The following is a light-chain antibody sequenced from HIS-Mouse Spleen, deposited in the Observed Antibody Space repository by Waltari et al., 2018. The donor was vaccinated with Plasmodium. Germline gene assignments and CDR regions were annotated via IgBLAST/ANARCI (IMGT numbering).Light chain of an antibody. CDR1: QSVSSN. V-gene: IGKV3-15*01. J-gene: IGKJ1*01. CDR2: VAS. CDR3: QQYNNWPPTWT. Sequence: EIVMTQSPATLSVSPGERATLSCRASQSVSSNLAWYQQKPGQAPRLLIYVASTRATCIPARFSGSGSGTEFTLTISSMQSEDFAVYYCQQYNNWPPTWTFGQGTKVEIK.